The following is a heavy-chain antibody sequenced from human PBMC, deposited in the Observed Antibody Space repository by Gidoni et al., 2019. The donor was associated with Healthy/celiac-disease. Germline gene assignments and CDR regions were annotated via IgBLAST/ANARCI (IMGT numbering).Heavy chain of an antibody. J-gene: IGHJ4*02. CDR2: IYYSGST. CDR1: GGSISSYY. D-gene: IGHD3-22*01. Sequence: QVQLQESGPGLVKPSETLSLTCTVSGGSISSYYWSWIRQPPGKGLEWIGYIYYSGSTNYNPSLKSRVTISVDTSKNQFSLKLSSVTAADTAVYYCARIPSLYYDSSVPWGQGTLVTVSS. CDR3: ARIPSLYYDSSVP. V-gene: IGHV4-59*01.